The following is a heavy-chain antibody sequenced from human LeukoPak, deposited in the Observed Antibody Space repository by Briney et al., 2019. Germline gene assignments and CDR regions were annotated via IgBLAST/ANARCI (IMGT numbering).Heavy chain of an antibody. V-gene: IGHV3-23*01. CDR1: GFTFSNHV. CDR2: ISGGGRST. Sequence: GGSLRLSCAASGFTFSNHVMNWVRQAPGKGLESVSGISGGGRSTYYADSVKGRFTISRDNSKNTLYLQMNSLRAEDTAVYYCAKDKSSSSGRYYFDYWGQGTLVTVSS. J-gene: IGHJ4*02. CDR3: AKDKSSSSGRYYFDY. D-gene: IGHD6-19*01.